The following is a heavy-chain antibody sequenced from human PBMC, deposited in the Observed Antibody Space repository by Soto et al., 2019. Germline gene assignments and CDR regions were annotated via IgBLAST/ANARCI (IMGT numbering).Heavy chain of an antibody. CDR2: INPNSGGT. J-gene: IGHJ6*02. Sequence: ASVKVSCKASGYTFTGYYMHWVRQAPGQGLECMGWINPNSGGTNYAQKFQGRVTMTRXTXXSXXXMXLXXLRXDXTAVYYCAGELPNRHYGMDVWGQGTTVTVSS. V-gene: IGHV1-2*02. CDR1: GYTFTGYY. CDR3: AGELPNRHYGMDV. D-gene: IGHD1-26*01.